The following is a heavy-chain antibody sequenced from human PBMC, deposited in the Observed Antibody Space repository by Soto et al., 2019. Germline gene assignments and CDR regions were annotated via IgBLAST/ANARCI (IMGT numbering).Heavy chain of an antibody. D-gene: IGHD6-13*01. J-gene: IGHJ4*02. CDR2: IIPILGIA. CDR3: ARDRGYSSSWYDY. V-gene: IGHV1-69*08. CDR1: GGTFSSYT. Sequence: QVQLVQSGAEVKKPGSSVKVSCKASGGTFSSYTISWVRQAPGQGLEWMGRIIPILGIANYAQKFQGRVTITADKSTSTAYMELSSLRSEDTAVYSCARDRGYSSSWYDYWGQGTLVTVSS.